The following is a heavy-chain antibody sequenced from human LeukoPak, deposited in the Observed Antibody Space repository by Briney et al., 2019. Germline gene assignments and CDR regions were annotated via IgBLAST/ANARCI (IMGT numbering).Heavy chain of an antibody. D-gene: IGHD5-18*01. CDR2: IYYSGST. CDR1: GGSIGSSSYY. CDR3: ARGKRYSSLWY. J-gene: IGHJ4*02. Sequence: SETLSLTCTVSGGSIGSSSYYWGWIRQPPGKGLEWIGSIYYSGSTYYNPSLKSRVTISVDTSKNQFSLKLSSVTAADTAVYYCARGKRYSSLWYWGQGTLVTVSS. V-gene: IGHV4-39*07.